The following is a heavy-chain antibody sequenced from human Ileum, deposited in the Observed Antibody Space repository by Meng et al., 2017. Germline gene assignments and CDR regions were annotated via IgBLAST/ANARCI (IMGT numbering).Heavy chain of an antibody. Sequence: QVQLQESGPGLVKPSQTLSLTCSVSVGSFSSANYYWTWIRQAPGKGLEWIGLTYYNGSPFYNPSLRSRVTISVDTSKDQFSLKLTSVTAADTAVYYCARERRHYYGSGSFDYWGQGILVTVSS. J-gene: IGHJ4*02. CDR3: ARERRHYYGSGSFDY. V-gene: IGHV4-30-4*01. CDR1: VGSFSSANYY. D-gene: IGHD3-10*01. CDR2: TYYNGSP.